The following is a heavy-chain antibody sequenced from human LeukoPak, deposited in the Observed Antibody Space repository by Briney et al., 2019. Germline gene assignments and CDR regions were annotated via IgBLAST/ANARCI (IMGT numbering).Heavy chain of an antibody. J-gene: IGHJ4*02. CDR2: IHYSGST. CDR1: GGSISGYR. CDR3: ARGRVSSGGSCSGY. V-gene: IGHV4-59*08. Sequence: SGTLSLTCTVSGGSISGYRWSWIRQPPGRGPEWIGHIHYSGSTNYNPSLKSRVTISVDTSKNLFSLKLSSVTAADTAVYYCARGRVSSGGSCSGYWGQGTLVTVSS. D-gene: IGHD2-15*01.